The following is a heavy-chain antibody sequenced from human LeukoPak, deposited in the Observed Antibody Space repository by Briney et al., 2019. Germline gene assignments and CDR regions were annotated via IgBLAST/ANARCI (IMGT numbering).Heavy chain of an antibody. J-gene: IGHJ4*02. V-gene: IGHV3-74*01. Sequence: QPGGSLSLSCAASGFTFRGYWMHWVRQAPGKGPVWVSRIITDGSDTIYADSVKGRFTISRDNAKNTLFLQMNSLRAEDTAVYYCARDESVTGPTTFDYWGEGTLVNVSS. CDR3: ARDESVTGPTTFDY. CDR1: GFTFRGYW. D-gene: IGHD6-19*01. CDR2: IITDGSDT.